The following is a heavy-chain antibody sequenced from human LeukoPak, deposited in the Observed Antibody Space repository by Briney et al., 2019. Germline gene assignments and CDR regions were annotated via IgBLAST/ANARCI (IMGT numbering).Heavy chain of an antibody. V-gene: IGHV3-48*02. D-gene: IGHD3-22*01. Sequence: PGGSLRLSCAASGFSFSSYSMNWVRQAPGKGLEWVSYISSSSTTMYYADSVKGRFTISRDNAKNSLYLQMDSLRDEDTAVYYCARAYYDSSGYYYEGFFQDWGQGTLVTVSS. CDR2: ISSSSTTM. CDR3: ARAYYDSSGYYYEGFFQD. CDR1: GFSFSSYS. J-gene: IGHJ1*01.